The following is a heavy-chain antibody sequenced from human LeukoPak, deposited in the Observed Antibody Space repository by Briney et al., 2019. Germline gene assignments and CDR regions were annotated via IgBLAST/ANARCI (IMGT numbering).Heavy chain of an antibody. D-gene: IGHD3-10*01. CDR1: GGSISSGDYY. V-gene: IGHV4-30-4*01. CDR3: ARGEESRHYYASGSYYPRWFDP. J-gene: IGHJ5*02. Sequence: PSQTLSLTCTVSGGSISSGDYYWSWIRQPPGKGLEWIGYIYYSGSTYYNPSLKSRVTISVDTSKNQFSLKLSSVTAADTAVYYCARGEESRHYYASGSYYPRWFDPWGQGTQVTVSS. CDR2: IYYSGST.